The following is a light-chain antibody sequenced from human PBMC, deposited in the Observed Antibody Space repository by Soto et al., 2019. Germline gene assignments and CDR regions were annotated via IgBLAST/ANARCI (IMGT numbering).Light chain of an antibody. CDR3: QQYGSSPPLT. CDR1: QSVSSNY. J-gene: IGKJ4*01. V-gene: IGKV3-20*01. CDR2: GAS. Sequence: EVVLTQYPGTLSLSPGERATLSWRASQSVSSNYLALYQQKPGQAPRLLIYGASSRATGIPDRFSGSGSGTDFTLTISRLEPEDFVVYYCQQYGSSPPLTFGGGTKVDIK.